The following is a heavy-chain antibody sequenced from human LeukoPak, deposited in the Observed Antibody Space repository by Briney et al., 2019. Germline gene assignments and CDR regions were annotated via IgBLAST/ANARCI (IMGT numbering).Heavy chain of an antibody. CDR3: ARKKGYGSSWEFAS. CDR1: GYTFTGYY. D-gene: IGHD6-13*01. CDR2: INPNSGGT. V-gene: IGHV1-2*02. Sequence: GASVKVSCKASGYTFTGYYMHWVRQAPGQGLEWMGWINPNSGGTNYAQKFQGRVTMTRDTSISTAYMELSRLRSDDTAVYYCARKKGYGSSWEFASGGQGTLVTVSS. J-gene: IGHJ4*02.